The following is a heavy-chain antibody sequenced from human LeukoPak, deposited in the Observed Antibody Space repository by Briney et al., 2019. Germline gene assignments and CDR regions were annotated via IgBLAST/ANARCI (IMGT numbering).Heavy chain of an antibody. J-gene: IGHJ4*02. V-gene: IGHV4-34*01. D-gene: IGHD6-13*01. Sequence: SETLSLTCAVYGGSFSGYYWSWIRQPSGKGLEWIGEINHSGSTNYNPSLKSRVAISVDTSKNRFSLKLSSVTAADTAVYYCARGPPSAAIAYSSSWYFDYWGQGTLVTVSS. CDR3: ARGPPSAAIAYSSSWYFDY. CDR2: INHSGST. CDR1: GGSFSGYY.